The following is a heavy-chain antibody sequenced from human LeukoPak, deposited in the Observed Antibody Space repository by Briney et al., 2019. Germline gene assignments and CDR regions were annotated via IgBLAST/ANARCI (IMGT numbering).Heavy chain of an antibody. CDR1: GYTFTSYG. Sequence: ASVTVSCKASGYTFTSYGISWVRQAPGQGLEWMGWISAYNGNTNYAQKLQGRVTMTTDTSTSTAYMELRSLRSDDTAVYYCARAGGYYYYYYMDVWGKGTTVTVSS. CDR3: ARAGGYYYYYYMDV. CDR2: ISAYNGNT. J-gene: IGHJ6*03. V-gene: IGHV1-18*01. D-gene: IGHD1-26*01.